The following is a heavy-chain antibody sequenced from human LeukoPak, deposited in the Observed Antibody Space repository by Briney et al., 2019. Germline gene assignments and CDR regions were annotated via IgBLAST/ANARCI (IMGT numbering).Heavy chain of an antibody. J-gene: IGHJ6*02. Sequence: GGSLRLSCAASGFTFSSYEMNWVRQAPGKGPEWVSHISGSGSTIYYADSVKGRFTISRDNAKNSLYLQMNSLRAEDTAVYYCARDRADCSSTSCFHYYGMDVWGQGTTVTVSS. CDR3: ARDRADCSSTSCFHYYGMDV. CDR1: GFTFSSYE. V-gene: IGHV3-48*03. D-gene: IGHD2-2*01. CDR2: ISGSGSTI.